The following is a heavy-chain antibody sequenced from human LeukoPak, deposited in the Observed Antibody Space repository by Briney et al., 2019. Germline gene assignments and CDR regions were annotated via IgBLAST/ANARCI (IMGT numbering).Heavy chain of an antibody. CDR3: ARETTLTGRYFYYYMDV. Sequence: ASVKVSCKASGYTFTGYYMHWVRQAPGQGLEWMGRINPNSGGTNYAQKFQGRVTMTRDTSISTAYMELSGLRSDDTDVYYCARETTLTGRYFYYYMDVWGKGTTVTVSS. J-gene: IGHJ6*03. CDR2: INPNSGGT. V-gene: IGHV1-2*05. CDR1: GYTFTGYY. D-gene: IGHD2/OR15-2a*01.